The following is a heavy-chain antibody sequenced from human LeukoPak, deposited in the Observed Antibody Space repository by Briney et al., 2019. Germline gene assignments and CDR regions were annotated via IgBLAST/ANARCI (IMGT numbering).Heavy chain of an antibody. D-gene: IGHD4-23*01. V-gene: IGHV3-23*01. Sequence: TLRLSCAASGFTFSSYAMSWVRQAPGKGLEWVSCTSGSGGTTYYADSVKGRFTISRDNSKNTLYLQMNSLRAEDTAVYYCAKGRDYGGLRSAFDIWGQGTMVTVSS. J-gene: IGHJ3*02. CDR3: AKGRDYGGLRSAFDI. CDR1: GFTFSSYA. CDR2: TSGSGGTT.